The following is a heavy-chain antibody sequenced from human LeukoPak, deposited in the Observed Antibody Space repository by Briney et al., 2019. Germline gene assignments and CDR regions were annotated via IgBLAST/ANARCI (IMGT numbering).Heavy chain of an antibody. CDR3: ARGLGIYDYVWGSYRYWYFDY. Sequence: SETLSLTCAVYGGSFSGYYWSWIRQPPGKGLGWIGEINHSGSTNYNPSLKSRVTISVDTSKNQFSLKLSSVTAADTAVYYCARGLGIYDYVWGSYRYWYFDYWGQGTLVTVSS. CDR1: GGSFSGYY. J-gene: IGHJ4*02. D-gene: IGHD3-16*02. CDR2: INHSGST. V-gene: IGHV4-34*01.